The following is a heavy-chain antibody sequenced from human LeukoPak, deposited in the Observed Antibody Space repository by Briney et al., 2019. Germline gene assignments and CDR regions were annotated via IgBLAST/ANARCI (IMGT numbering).Heavy chain of an antibody. V-gene: IGHV4-39*01. Sequence: SETLSLTCTVSGGSISSSSYYWGWIRQPPGKGLEWIGSIYYSGSTYYNPSLKSRVTISVDTSKNQFSLKLSSVTAADTAVYYCARWNCGGDCYHDGFDIWGQGTMVTVSS. CDR1: GGSISSSSYY. CDR2: IYYSGST. D-gene: IGHD2-21*02. CDR3: ARWNCGGDCYHDGFDI. J-gene: IGHJ3*02.